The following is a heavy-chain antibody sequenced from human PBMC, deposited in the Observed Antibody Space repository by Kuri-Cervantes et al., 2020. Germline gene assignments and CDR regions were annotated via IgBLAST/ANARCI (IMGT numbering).Heavy chain of an antibody. Sequence: GESLKISCAASGFTFSGSAMHWVRQAPGKGLEWVSYISSSSSTIYYADSVKGRFTISRDNAKNSLYLQMNSLRAEDTAVYYCARDGGWLRPAVGTFDIWGQGTMVTVSS. CDR3: ARDGGWLRPAVGTFDI. J-gene: IGHJ3*02. D-gene: IGHD5-12*01. CDR1: GFTFSGSA. V-gene: IGHV3-48*04. CDR2: ISSSSSTI.